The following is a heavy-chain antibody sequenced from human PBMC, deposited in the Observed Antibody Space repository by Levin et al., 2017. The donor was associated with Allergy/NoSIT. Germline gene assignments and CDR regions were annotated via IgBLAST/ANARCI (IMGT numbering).Heavy chain of an antibody. D-gene: IGHD4-17*01. CDR1: GGSISSYY. J-gene: IGHJ6*02. CDR3: ARDRGTVTGYYYYGMDV. Sequence: SQTLSLTCTVSGGSISSYYWSWIRQPPGKGLEWLGYIYYSGSTNYNPSLKSRVTISVDTSKNQFSLKLSSVTAADTAVYYCARDRGTVTGYYYYGMDVWGQGTTVTVSS. V-gene: IGHV4-59*01. CDR2: IYYSGST.